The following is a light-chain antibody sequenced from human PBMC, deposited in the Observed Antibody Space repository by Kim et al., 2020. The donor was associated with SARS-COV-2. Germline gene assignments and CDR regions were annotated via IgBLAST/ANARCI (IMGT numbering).Light chain of an antibody. V-gene: IGLV2-23*02. CDR1: SSDVGSYDL. J-gene: IGLJ2*01. CDR3: CSHAGSSTYVI. Sequence: QSALTQPASVSGSPGQSIAISCTGTSSDVGSYDLVSWYQLHPGKAPKLLIYEVSKRPSGVSNRFSGSKSGNTASLTISGLQTEDEADYYCCSHAGSSTYVIFGAGTQVTVL. CDR2: EVS.